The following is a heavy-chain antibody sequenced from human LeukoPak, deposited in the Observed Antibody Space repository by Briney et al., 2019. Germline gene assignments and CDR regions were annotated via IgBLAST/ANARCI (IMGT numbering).Heavy chain of an antibody. D-gene: IGHD2-2*01. CDR1: GGSFSGYY. CDR3: ARARRTYCSSTSCYGYFDY. J-gene: IGHJ4*02. Sequence: PSETLSLTCAAYGGSFSGYYWSWIRQPPGKGLEWIGEINHSGSTNYNPSLKSRVTISVDTSKNQFSLKLSSVTAADTAVYYCARARRTYCSSTSCYGYFDYWGQGTLVTVSS. V-gene: IGHV4-34*01. CDR2: INHSGST.